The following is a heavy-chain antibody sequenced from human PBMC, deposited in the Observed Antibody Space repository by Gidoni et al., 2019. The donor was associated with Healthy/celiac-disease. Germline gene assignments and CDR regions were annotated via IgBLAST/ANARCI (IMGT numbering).Heavy chain of an antibody. J-gene: IGHJ6*03. CDR1: VFTFSSCE. CDR2: ISSSGSTK. Sequence: EVQLVDAGGGLVQPGGSLRLSCAASVFTFSSCEMNCVRQAPGKGLEWVSYISSSGSTKYYAVSVKGRFTIPRDHAKNSLYLQMNSLRAEDKDVYYCAREWDSSSWFPSYMGVWGTGTTVTVPS. CDR3: AREWDSSSWFPSYMGV. V-gene: IGHV3-48*03. D-gene: IGHD6-13*01.